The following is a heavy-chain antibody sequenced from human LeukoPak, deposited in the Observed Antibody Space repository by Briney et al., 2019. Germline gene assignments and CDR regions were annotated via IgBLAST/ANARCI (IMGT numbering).Heavy chain of an antibody. CDR1: GFTFNTYW. CDR3: ARIAAAGTAYYMDV. Sequence: GGSLRLSCAASGFTFNTYWMSWVRQAPGKGLEWVANIKQDGSDKYYVDSVKGRFPISRDNAKNSLYLQMNSLRAEDTAVYYCARIAAAGTAYYMDVWGRGTTVTVSS. D-gene: IGHD6-13*01. J-gene: IGHJ6*03. V-gene: IGHV3-7*01. CDR2: IKQDGSDK.